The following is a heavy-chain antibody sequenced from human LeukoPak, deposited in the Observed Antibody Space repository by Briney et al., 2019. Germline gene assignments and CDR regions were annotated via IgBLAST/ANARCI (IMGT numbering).Heavy chain of an antibody. J-gene: IGHJ4*02. CDR1: GFTFSSYG. V-gene: IGHV3-30*18. CDR2: ISYDGSNK. CDR3: AKDGRSGYDLPDY. Sequence: QPGGSLRLSCAASGFTFSSYGMHWVRQAPGKGLEWVAVISYDGSNKYYADSVKGRFTISRDNSKNTLYLQMNSLRAEDTAVYYCAKDGRSGYDLPDYWGQGTLVTVSS. D-gene: IGHD5-12*01.